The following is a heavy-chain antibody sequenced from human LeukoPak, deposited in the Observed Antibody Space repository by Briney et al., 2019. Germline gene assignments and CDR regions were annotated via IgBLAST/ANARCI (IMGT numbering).Heavy chain of an antibody. Sequence: GGSLRLSCTASEFSFSDYTMSWVRQAPGKGLEWVALISSSSGNIYYADSLKGRFTISRDNAQNSLYLQMNSLRAEDTAVYYCARAPRDHYGSRGYPLNYYYGMDVWGQGTTVTVSS. CDR2: ISSSSGNI. D-gene: IGHD3-10*01. CDR1: EFSFSDYT. J-gene: IGHJ6*02. V-gene: IGHV3-21*01. CDR3: ARAPRDHYGSRGYPLNYYYGMDV.